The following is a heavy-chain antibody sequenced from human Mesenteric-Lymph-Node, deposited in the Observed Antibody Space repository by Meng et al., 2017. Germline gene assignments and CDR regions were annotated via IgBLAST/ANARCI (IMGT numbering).Heavy chain of an antibody. V-gene: IGHV3-30*03. CDR2: LSHDGSI. CDR1: GLIFSNSI. J-gene: IGHJ3*01. D-gene: IGHD3-22*01. Sequence: GESLKISCEASGLIFSNSIFHWVRQAPDKGLEWVALLSHDGSISHADFVKDRFAISRDNSRNTVYPQVNSLRPEDTALYHCVRESHSSGRAGTFDVWGRGTMVTVSS. CDR3: VRESHSSGRAGTFDV.